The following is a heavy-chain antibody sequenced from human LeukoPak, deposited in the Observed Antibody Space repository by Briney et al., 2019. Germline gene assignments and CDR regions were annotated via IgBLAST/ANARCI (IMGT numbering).Heavy chain of an antibody. CDR1: GYTFTGYY. Sequence: ASVKVSCKASGYTFTGYYMHWVRQPPGQGLEGMGFINPNSGGTNYAQKFQGRVTMTRHTAISTAYMELSRLRSDDTAVYYCARDSRGYSSGWYASYDAFDIWGQGTMVTVSS. CDR2: INPNSGGT. V-gene: IGHV1-2*02. D-gene: IGHD6-19*01. J-gene: IGHJ3*02. CDR3: ARDSRGYSSGWYASYDAFDI.